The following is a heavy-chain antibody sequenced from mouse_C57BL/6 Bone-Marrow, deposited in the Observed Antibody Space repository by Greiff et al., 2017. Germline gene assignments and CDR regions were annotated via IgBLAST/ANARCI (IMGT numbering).Heavy chain of an antibody. CDR3: ARRGSSYAMDY. CDR1: GYTFTSYG. D-gene: IGHD1-1*01. Sequence: QVQLKESGAELARPGASVKLSCKASGYTFTSYGISWVKQRTGQGLEWIGEIYPRSGNTYYNEKFKGKATLTADKSSSTAYMELRSLTSEDSAVYFCARRGSSYAMDYWGQGTSVTVSS. J-gene: IGHJ4*01. CDR2: IYPRSGNT. V-gene: IGHV1-81*01.